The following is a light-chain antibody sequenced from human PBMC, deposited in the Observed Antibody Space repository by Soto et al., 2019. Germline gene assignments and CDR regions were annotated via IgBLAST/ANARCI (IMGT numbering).Light chain of an antibody. J-gene: IGLJ1*01. CDR1: RSDVGGYNY. CDR2: DVN. CDR3: GSYTSSSPYV. V-gene: IGLV2-14*01. Sequence: QLVLTQPASVSGSPGQSITISCTGIRSDVGGYNYVSWYQQYPGKAPKLMIYDVNNRPSGVSNRFSGSNSGNTASLTISGLQAEDEADYYCGSYTSSSPYVFGTGTKLTVL.